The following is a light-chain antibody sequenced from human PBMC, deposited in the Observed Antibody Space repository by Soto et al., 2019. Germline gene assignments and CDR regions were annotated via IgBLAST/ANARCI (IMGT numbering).Light chain of an antibody. Sequence: QSVLPQSPSVSAAPGQKVTISCSGSSSNIGNNYVSWYQQLPGTAPKLLIYENNKRPSGIPDRFSGSKSGTSATLGITGLQSGDEADYYCGTWDSSLSSWVFGGGTKLTVL. J-gene: IGLJ3*02. CDR1: SSNIGNNY. CDR2: ENN. CDR3: GTWDSSLSSWV. V-gene: IGLV1-51*02.